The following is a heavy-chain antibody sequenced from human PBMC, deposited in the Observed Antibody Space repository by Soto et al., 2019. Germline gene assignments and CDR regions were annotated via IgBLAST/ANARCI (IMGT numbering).Heavy chain of an antibody. J-gene: IGHJ6*02. Sequence: ASVKVSCKAPGYTFTGYYMHWVRQAPGQGLEWMGWINPNSGGTNYAQKFQGWVNMTRDTSISTAYMELSRLRSDDTAVYYCAAALDCSGGSCYGDYYYYYGMDVWGQGTTVTVSS. CDR3: AAALDCSGGSCYGDYYYYYGMDV. CDR2: INPNSGGT. D-gene: IGHD2-15*01. V-gene: IGHV1-2*04. CDR1: GYTFTGYY.